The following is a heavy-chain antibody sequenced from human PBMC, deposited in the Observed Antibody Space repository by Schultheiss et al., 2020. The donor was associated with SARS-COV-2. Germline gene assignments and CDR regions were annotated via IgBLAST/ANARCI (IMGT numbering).Heavy chain of an antibody. J-gene: IGHJ3*02. CDR2: ISWNSGSI. CDR3: AKDLWPIAAAGNFPYAFDI. D-gene: IGHD6-13*01. CDR1: GFTFDDYA. Sequence: GGSLRLSCAASGFTFDDYAMHWVRQAPGKGLEWVSGISWNSGSIGYADSVKGRFTISRDNSKNTLYLQMNSLRAEDTAVYYCAKDLWPIAAAGNFPYAFDIWGQGTMVTVSS. V-gene: IGHV3-9*01.